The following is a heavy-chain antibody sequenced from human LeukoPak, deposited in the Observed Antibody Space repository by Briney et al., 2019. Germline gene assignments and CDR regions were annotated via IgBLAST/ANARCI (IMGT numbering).Heavy chain of an antibody. V-gene: IGHV3-23*01. CDR1: GFTLSSYA. D-gene: IGHD3-16*01. J-gene: IGHJ4*02. Sequence: GGSLRLSCAASGFTLSSYAVSWVRQAPGKGLQWVSGMSGSGGNTYYADSVKGRFTISRDISKNTLYLLMNSLRAEDTALYYCAKDSLPSYGGYFDYWGQGTLVTVSS. CDR2: MSGSGGNT. CDR3: AKDSLPSYGGYFDY.